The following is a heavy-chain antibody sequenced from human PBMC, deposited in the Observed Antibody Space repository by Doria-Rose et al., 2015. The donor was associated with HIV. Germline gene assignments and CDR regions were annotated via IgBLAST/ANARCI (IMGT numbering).Heavy chain of an antibody. Sequence: QVQLVQSGAEVKKPGAPVRVSCKASGYTFTRYAMHWVRQAHGQRPEWMSWINVGNGNTEYSQTFQGRLTMTRDTSASTAYMELSSLTSDDTAVYYCAKDRVRVVQAATTLDLWGQGTLVTVSS. V-gene: IGHV1-3*01. CDR1: GYTFTRYA. CDR2: INVGNGNT. J-gene: IGHJ5*02. CDR3: AKDRVRVVQAATTLDL. D-gene: IGHD2-2*01.